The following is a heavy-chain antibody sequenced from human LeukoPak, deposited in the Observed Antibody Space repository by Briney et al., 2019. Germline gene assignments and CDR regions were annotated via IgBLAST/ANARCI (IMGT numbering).Heavy chain of an antibody. CDR2: VSGSGGDT. V-gene: IGHV3-23*01. CDR1: GFTLSTYA. J-gene: IGHJ5*02. CDR3: ATTLNTGFFQS. D-gene: IGHD5-18*01. Sequence: GGSLRLSCAASGFTLSTYAMHWVRQAPGKGLEWVSAVSGSGGDTYYADSVTGRFAISRDNSKNTLYVLLNSLRAEDTVVYYCATTLNTGFFQSWGRGTLVTVSS.